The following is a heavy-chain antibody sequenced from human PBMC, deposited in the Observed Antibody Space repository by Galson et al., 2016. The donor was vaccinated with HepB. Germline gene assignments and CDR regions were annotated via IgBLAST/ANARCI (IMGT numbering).Heavy chain of an antibody. CDR2: IIPVVDMA. CDR3: VVNDYGLTFDY. CDR1: GGIFSNHS. V-gene: IGHV1-69*01. J-gene: IGHJ4*02. D-gene: IGHD3-16*01. Sequence: ASGGIFSNHSVSWVRQAPGHGPEWLGGIIPVVDMANYPQKFQGRVTITADESTSIVYLELRGLRPEDTAMYFCVVNDYGLTFDYWGQGTPVTVSS.